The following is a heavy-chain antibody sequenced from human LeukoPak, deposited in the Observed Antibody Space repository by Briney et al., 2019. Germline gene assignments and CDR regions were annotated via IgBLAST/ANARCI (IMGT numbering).Heavy chain of an antibody. D-gene: IGHD6-19*01. J-gene: IGHJ4*02. CDR1: GGSISSYY. CDR3: AMSSGWYLHFDY. Sequence: SETLSLTCTVSGGSISSYYWSWIRRPPGKGLEWIGYIYYSGSTNYNPSLKSRVTISVDTSKNQFSLKLSSVTAADTAVYYCAMSSGWYLHFDYWGQGTLVTVSS. CDR2: IYYSGST. V-gene: IGHV4-59*01.